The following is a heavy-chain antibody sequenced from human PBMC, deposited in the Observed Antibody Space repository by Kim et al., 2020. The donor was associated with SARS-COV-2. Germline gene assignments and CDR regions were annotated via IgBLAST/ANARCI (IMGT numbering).Heavy chain of an antibody. CDR1: GASISSSSYS. V-gene: IGHV4-39*01. J-gene: IGHJ4*02. CDR3: ARLGGTYYQDFDY. CDR2: IYYSGST. Sequence: SETLSPTCTVSGASISSSSYSWGWVRQPPGKGLEWIGSIYYSGSTYYNPSLKSRITISVDTSKNQFSLNLSSVTAADSAVYYCARLGGTYYQDFDYWGQG. D-gene: IGHD1-26*01.